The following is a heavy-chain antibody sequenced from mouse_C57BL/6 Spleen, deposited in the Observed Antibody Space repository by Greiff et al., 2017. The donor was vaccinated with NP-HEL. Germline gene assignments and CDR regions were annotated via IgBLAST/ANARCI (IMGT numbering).Heavy chain of an antibody. CDR1: GFTFSSYA. J-gene: IGHJ3*01. CDR3: ARALYDGYYDAY. V-gene: IGHV5-4*01. Sequence: EVQRVESGGGLVKPGGSLKLSCAASGFTFSSYAMSWVRQTPEKRLEWVATISDGGSYTYYPDNVKGRFTISRDNAKNNLYLQMSHLKSEDTAMYYCARALYDGYYDAYWGQGTLVTVSA. CDR2: ISDGGSYT. D-gene: IGHD2-3*01.